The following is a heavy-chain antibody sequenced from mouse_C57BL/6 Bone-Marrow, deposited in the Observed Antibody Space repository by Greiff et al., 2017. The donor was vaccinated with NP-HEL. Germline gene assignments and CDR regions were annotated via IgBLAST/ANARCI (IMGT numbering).Heavy chain of an antibody. J-gene: IGHJ2*01. Sequence: VQLQQSGAELVKPGASVKMSCKASGYTFTSYWITWVKQRPGQGLEWIGDIYPGSGSTNYNEKFKSKATLTVDTASSTAYMQLSSLTSEDSAVYYCARGYYSNRYWGQGTTLTVSS. V-gene: IGHV1-55*01. D-gene: IGHD2-5*01. CDR3: ARGYYSNRY. CDR1: GYTFTSYW. CDR2: IYPGSGST.